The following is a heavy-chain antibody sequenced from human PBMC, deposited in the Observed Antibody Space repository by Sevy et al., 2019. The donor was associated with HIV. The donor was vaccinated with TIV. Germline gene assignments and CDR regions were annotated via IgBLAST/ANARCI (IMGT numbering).Heavy chain of an antibody. V-gene: IGHV3-21*01. CDR2: ISSSSTYI. J-gene: IGHJ4*02. CDR1: GFTFSSYS. Sequence: GGSLRLSCAASGFTFSSYSMHWVRQAPGKGLEWVSSISSSSTYIYYADSVKGRFTISRDNAKNSLYLQMNCLRAEDTAVYYCARGPDYYDRSGYYYQWGQGTLVTVSS. CDR3: ARGPDYYDRSGYYYQ. D-gene: IGHD3-22*01.